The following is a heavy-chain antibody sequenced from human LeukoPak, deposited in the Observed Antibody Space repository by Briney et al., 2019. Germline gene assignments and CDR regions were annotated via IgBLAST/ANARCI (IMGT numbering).Heavy chain of an antibody. Sequence: PGGSLRLSCAASGYAFSSYTMTWVRQAPGKGLEWVSAISGSGGSTYYADSVKGRFTISRDNSKNTLYLQTNTLRDEDTAVYYCAKASSNYFYYFEYWGQGTLVTVSS. CDR3: AKASSNYFYYFEY. J-gene: IGHJ4*02. V-gene: IGHV3-23*01. CDR1: GYAFSSYT. D-gene: IGHD2/OR15-2a*01. CDR2: ISGSGGST.